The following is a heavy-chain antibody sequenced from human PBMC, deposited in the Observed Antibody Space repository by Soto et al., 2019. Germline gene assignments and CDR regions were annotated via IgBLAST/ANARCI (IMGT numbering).Heavy chain of an antibody. CDR3: ARDSEDYYDSSGYEH. V-gene: IGHV1-18*04. D-gene: IGHD3-22*01. Sequence: GASVKVSCKASGYTFSDYYMHWVRQAPGQGLEWMGWINPYDGNTNYAQKLQGRVTMTTDTSTSTVYMELRSLRSDDTAVYYCARDSEDYYDSSGYEHWGQGTLVTVSS. J-gene: IGHJ1*01. CDR2: INPYDGNT. CDR1: GYTFSDYY.